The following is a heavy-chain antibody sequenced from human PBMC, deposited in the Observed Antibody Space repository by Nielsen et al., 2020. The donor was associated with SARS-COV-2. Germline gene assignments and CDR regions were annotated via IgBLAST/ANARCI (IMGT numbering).Heavy chain of an antibody. CDR3: ARQSRWLANFDY. D-gene: IGHD6-19*01. Sequence: SETLSLTCSVSGGTINDYYWGWIRQPPGRGLEWIGGIHYTGSTYYNPSLTSRATISVDTSKKQFSLRLSSVTAADTAVYYCARQSRWLANFDYWGQGTLVTVSS. CDR1: GGTINDYY. J-gene: IGHJ4*02. CDR2: IHYTGST. V-gene: IGHV4-39*01.